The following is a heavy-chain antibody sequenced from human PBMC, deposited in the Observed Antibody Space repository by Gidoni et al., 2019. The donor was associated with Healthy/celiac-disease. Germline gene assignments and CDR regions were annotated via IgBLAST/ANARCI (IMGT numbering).Heavy chain of an antibody. V-gene: IGHV1-2*02. D-gene: IGHD5-18*01. CDR2: INPNSGGT. Sequence: QVPLVQSGSEVKKPGASVKFSCKASGYTFTGYYMHWVRQAPGQGLEWMGWINPNSGGTNYAQKFQGRVTMTRDTSISTAYMELSRLRSDDTAVYYCARVALWGRGGMDVWCQGTTVTVSS. J-gene: IGHJ6*02. CDR3: ARVALWGRGGMDV. CDR1: GYTFTGYY.